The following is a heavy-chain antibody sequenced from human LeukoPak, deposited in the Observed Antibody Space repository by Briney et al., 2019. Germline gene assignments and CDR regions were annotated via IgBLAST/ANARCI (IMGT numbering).Heavy chain of an antibody. CDR2: IIPIFGTA. D-gene: IGHD6-19*01. J-gene: IGHJ4*02. Sequence: EASVKVSCKASGGTFSSYAISWVRQAPGQGLEWMGGIIPIFGTANYAQKFQGRVTITTDESTSTAYMELSSLRSEDTAVYYCATGTANRIAVAGTKDYWGQGTLVTVSS. CDR1: GGTFSSYA. CDR3: ATGTANRIAVAGTKDY. V-gene: IGHV1-69*05.